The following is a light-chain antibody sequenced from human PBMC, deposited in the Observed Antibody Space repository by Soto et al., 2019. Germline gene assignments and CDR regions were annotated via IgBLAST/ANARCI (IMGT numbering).Light chain of an antibody. CDR2: AAS. CDR1: PSISYF. Sequence: DIQMTQSPSSLSASVGDRVTITCRASPSISYFLSWYQQKPGQAPKLLIYAASSLQSGVPSRFSGSGSGTDFTLAISSLQPEDFATYYCQRAHGTFGQGTRLDIK. CDR3: QRAHGT. J-gene: IGKJ5*01. V-gene: IGKV1-39*01.